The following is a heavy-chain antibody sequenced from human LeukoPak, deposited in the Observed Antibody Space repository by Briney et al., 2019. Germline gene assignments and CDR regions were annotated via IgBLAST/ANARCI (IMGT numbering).Heavy chain of an antibody. J-gene: IGHJ4*02. V-gene: IGHV4-34*01. CDR3: ARGLGSSSSYFDY. CDR2: INHSGST. CDR1: GGSIRNYD. D-gene: IGHD6-6*01. Sequence: SETLSLTCTVSGGSIRNYDWGWIRQPPGKGLEWIGEINHSGSTNYNPSLKSRVTISVDASKNQFSLKLSSVTAADTAVYYCARGLGSSSSYFDYWGQGTLVTVSS.